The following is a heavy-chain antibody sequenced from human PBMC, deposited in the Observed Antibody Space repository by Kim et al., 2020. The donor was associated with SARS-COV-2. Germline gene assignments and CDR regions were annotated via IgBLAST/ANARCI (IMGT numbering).Heavy chain of an antibody. D-gene: IGHD6-13*01. J-gene: IGHJ4*02. CDR3: GRAGEQRLVYFFDY. V-gene: IGHV1-46*01. CDR2: INPSGGST. Sequence: ASVKVSRKASGYTFISYYIHWVRQAPGQGLEWMGIINPSGGSTSYAQQFQGRVTMTRDTSTSTVYMELCSLRSGDTAVYYCGRAGEQRLVYFFDYWGQGTLVTVSS. CDR1: GYTFISYY.